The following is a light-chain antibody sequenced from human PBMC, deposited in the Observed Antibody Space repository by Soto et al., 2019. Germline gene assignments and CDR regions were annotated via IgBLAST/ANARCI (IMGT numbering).Light chain of an antibody. V-gene: IGKV1-9*01. CDR3: QQYDSFSVT. CDR2: AAS. J-gene: IGKJ1*01. Sequence: DIPLTQSPSFLSASVGDRVTVTCRASQGISNNLAWYQQKPGKAPKLLIFAASILQSGVPSRFSGSGSGTDFTLTISSLQPEDFATYYCQQYDSFSVTFGQGTKVEIK. CDR1: QGISNN.